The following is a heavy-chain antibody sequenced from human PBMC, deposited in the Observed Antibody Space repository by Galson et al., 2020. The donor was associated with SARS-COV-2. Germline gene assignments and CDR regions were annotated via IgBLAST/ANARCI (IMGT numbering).Heavy chain of an antibody. CDR3: ARDPPGYCSSTSCYTGGYFDY. J-gene: IGHJ4*02. D-gene: IGHD2-2*02. V-gene: IGHV1-46*01. Sequence: ASVKVSCKASGYTFTSYYMHWVRQAPGQGLEWMGIINPIGGSTSYAQKFQGRVTMTRDTSTSTVYMELSSLRSEDTAVYYCARDPPGYCSSTSCYTGGYFDYWGQGTLVTVSS. CDR2: INPIGGST. CDR1: GYTFTSYY.